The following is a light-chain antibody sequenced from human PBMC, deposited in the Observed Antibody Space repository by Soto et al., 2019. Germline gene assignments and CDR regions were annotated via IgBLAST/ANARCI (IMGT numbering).Light chain of an antibody. CDR3: TSYTASDTLI. J-gene: IGLJ2*01. CDR1: SSDVGGYGY. V-gene: IGLV2-14*01. Sequence: QSALTQPASVSGSPGQSITISCTGTSSDVGGYGYVSWYQHHPGKAPKLIIYEVNNRPSGVSHRFSGSKSGSTASLTISGLHAEDEADYYCTSYTASDTLIFGGGTKLTVL. CDR2: EVN.